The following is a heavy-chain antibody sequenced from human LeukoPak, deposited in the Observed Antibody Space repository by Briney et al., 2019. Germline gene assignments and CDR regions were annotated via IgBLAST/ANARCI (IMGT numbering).Heavy chain of an antibody. Sequence: SETLSLTCSVYGGSLNGYYWSWIRQPPGKGLEWIGEINHSGTTNYNPPLKSRVTMSLDTSKNQFSLRLNSVTAADTAVYYCARVPLRFLEPFDYWGQGTLVTVSS. CDR1: GGSLNGYY. CDR3: ARVPLRFLEPFDY. CDR2: INHSGTT. J-gene: IGHJ4*02. D-gene: IGHD3-3*01. V-gene: IGHV4-34*01.